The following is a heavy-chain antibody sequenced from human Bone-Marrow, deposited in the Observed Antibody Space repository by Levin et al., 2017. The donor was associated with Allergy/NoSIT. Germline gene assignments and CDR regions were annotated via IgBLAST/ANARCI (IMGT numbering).Heavy chain of an antibody. CDR1: GFTFSSYW. CDR2: IKQDGSEK. J-gene: IGHJ3*02. V-gene: IGHV3-7*03. CDR3: ASLSTVTTFTQPVPNAFDI. Sequence: PGGSLRLSCAASGFTFSSYWMSWVRQAPGKGLEWVANIKQDGSEKYYVDSVKGRFTISRDNAKNSLYLQMNSLRAEDTAVYYCASLSTVTTFTQPVPNAFDIWGQGTMVTVSS. D-gene: IGHD4-17*01.